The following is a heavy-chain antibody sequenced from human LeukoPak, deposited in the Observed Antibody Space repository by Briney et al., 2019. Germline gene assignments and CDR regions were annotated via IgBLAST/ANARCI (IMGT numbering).Heavy chain of an antibody. V-gene: IGHV4-59*01. J-gene: IGHJ4*02. CDR1: GVSISSFY. D-gene: IGHD1-26*01. CDR3: AKTLGSGAYCEGTFDS. Sequence: PSETLSLTCTVSGVSISSFYWSWIRQSPGKGLEWIGYLSYSGITHYNPSLKSRVTFSVDTSKKHFSLKLTSVTAADTAVYYCAKTLGSGAYCEGTFDSWGQGTPVTVSS. CDR2: LSYSGIT.